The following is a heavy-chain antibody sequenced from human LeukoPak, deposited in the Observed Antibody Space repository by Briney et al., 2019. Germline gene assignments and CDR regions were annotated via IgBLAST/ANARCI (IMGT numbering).Heavy chain of an antibody. J-gene: IGHJ4*02. D-gene: IGHD5-18*01. CDR3: ARQRNSYGFPFDY. Sequence: PSETLSLTCTVSGGSISSYYWSWIRQPPGKGLEWLGYIYYSGSTNYNPSLKSRVTISVDTSKNQFSLKLSSVTAADTAVYYCARQRNSYGFPFDYWGQGTLVTVSS. V-gene: IGHV4-59*08. CDR2: IYYSGST. CDR1: GGSISSYY.